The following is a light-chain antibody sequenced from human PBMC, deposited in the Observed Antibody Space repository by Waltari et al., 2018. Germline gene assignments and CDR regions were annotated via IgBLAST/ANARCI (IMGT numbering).Light chain of an antibody. V-gene: IGLV2-8*01. J-gene: IGLJ2*01. CDR1: SSDVGGFDY. CDR3: SSFAGSSQML. Sequence: QSALTQPPSASGSPGQSVTIPCTGTSSDVGGFDYFSWYQQYPGKVPRLMIYEVSKRPSGVPDRFSGSKSGNTASLTVSGLQVEDEADYYCSSFAGSSQMLFGGGTKLTVL. CDR2: EVS.